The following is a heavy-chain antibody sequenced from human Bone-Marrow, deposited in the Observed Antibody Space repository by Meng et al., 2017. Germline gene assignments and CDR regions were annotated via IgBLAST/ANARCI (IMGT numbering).Heavy chain of an antibody. D-gene: IGHD3-16*02. CDR1: GYTFTSYG. V-gene: IGHV1-18*01. J-gene: IGHJ6*01. CDR3: ASNWLSEGLYYYYGMDV. CDR2: ISAYNGNT. Sequence: ASVKVSCKASGYTFTSYGISWVRQAPGQGLEWMGWISAYNGNTNYAQKLQGRVTMTTDTSTSTAYMELRSLRSDETAVYYCASNWLSEGLYYYYGMDVWGQGTTVTCSS.